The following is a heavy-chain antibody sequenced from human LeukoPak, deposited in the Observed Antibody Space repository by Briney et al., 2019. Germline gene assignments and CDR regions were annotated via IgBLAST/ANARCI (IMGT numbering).Heavy chain of an antibody. D-gene: IGHD6-13*01. J-gene: IGHJ4*02. CDR2: INHSGST. CDR3: ARGRSSSWYMMGLLEN. CDR1: GGSFSGYY. Sequence: PSETLSLTCAAYGGSFSGYYWSWIRQPPGKGLEWIGEINHSGSTNYNPSLKSRVTISVDTSKNQFSLKLSSVTAADTAVYYCARGRSSSWYMMGLLENWGQGTLVTVSS. V-gene: IGHV4-34*01.